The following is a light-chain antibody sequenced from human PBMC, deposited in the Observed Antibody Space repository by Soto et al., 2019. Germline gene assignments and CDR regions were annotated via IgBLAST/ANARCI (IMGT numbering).Light chain of an antibody. V-gene: IGLV2-14*01. CDR3: SSYTTSYTQV. J-gene: IGLJ2*01. CDR1: SSDVGGYNY. Sequence: QSALTQPASVSGSPGQSITISCTGTSSDVGGYNYVSWYQHHPGKVPKLMIYEVSNRPLGISNRFSGSKSGNTASLTISGLRSEGEADYFCSSYTTSYTQVFGGGTKLTVL. CDR2: EVS.